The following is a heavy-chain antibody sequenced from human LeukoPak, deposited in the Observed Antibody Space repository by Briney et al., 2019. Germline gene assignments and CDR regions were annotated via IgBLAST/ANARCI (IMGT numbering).Heavy chain of an antibody. CDR3: TAEYDSSGYYPWFFDL. CDR1: GYSISSGYY. D-gene: IGHD3-22*01. Sequence: PSETLSLTCTVSGYSISSGYYWGWIRQPPGKGLEWVGRIKSKSAGGKTDYAAPMKGRFTISRDDSKNTLYLQMNSLKTEDTAVYYCTAEYDSSGYYPWFFDLWGRGTLVTASS. V-gene: IGHV3-15*01. J-gene: IGHJ2*01. CDR2: IKSKSAGGKT.